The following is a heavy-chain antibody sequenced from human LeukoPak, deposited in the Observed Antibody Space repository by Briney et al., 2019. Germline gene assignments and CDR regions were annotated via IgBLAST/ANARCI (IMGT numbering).Heavy chain of an antibody. CDR3: ASPNSGSYYGQMDY. V-gene: IGHV3-66*01. Sequence: GGSLRLSCAASGFTVSSNYMSWVRQAPGKGLEWVSVIYSGGSTYYADSVKGRFTISRDNSKNTLHLQMNSLRAEDTAVYYCASPNSGSYYGQMDYWGQGTLVTVSS. D-gene: IGHD1-26*01. CDR1: GFTVSSNY. CDR2: IYSGGST. J-gene: IGHJ4*02.